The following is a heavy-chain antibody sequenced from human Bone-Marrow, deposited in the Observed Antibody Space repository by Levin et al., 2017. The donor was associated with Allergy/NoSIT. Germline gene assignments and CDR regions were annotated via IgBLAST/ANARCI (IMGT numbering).Heavy chain of an antibody. CDR2: ISTFNGDT. J-gene: IGHJ4*02. D-gene: IGHD3-22*01. CDR1: GYKFSTHG. CDR3: GRDHWDYYDTTGYYYLTVFDY. V-gene: IGHV1-18*01. Sequence: ASVKVSCKASGYKFSTHGISWVRQAPGQGLEWMGWISTFNGDTNYTEKFQGRVTITTDTSTSTAYMELRSLASDDTAVYYCGRDHWDYYDTTGYYYLTVFDYWGQGTLVTVSS.